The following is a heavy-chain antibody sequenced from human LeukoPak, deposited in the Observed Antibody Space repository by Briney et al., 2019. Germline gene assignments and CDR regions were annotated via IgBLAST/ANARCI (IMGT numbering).Heavy chain of an antibody. J-gene: IGHJ1*01. Sequence: GGSLTLACAASGFTFSIYTIHSVRQAPGKGLVWVSRIKTDGSTNYADSVKGRFTISRDNAKNTVSLQMNSLRAEDTAVYYCARVPSETDGYYPGYFRLWGQGTLVTVSS. CDR3: ARVPSETDGYYPGYFRL. CDR1: GFTFSIYT. D-gene: IGHD3-22*01. CDR2: IKTDGST. V-gene: IGHV3-74*01.